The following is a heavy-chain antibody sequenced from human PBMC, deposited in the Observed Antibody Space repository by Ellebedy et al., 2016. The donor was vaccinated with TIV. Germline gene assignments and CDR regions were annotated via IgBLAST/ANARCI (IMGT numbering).Heavy chain of an antibody. CDR1: GYTFTSYG. J-gene: IGHJ4*02. D-gene: IGHD3-10*01. V-gene: IGHV1-18*04. CDR3: ARGGKFGEPRGY. CDR2: ISPSSGIT. Sequence: AASVKVSCKASGYTFTSYGISWVRQSPGQGLEWMGWISPSSGITNYARKLQGRVTVTTDTSTSTVYLELRSLRSDDPAVYYSARGGKFGEPRGYWGQGTLVTVSS.